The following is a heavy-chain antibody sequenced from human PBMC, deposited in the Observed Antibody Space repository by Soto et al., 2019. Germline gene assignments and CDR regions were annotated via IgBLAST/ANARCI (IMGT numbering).Heavy chain of an antibody. CDR1: GGTFSSYA. Sequence: GASVKVSCKASGGTFSSYAIGWVRQAPGQGLEWMGGIIPIFGTANYAQKFQGRVTITADESTSTAYMELSSLRSEDTAVYYCARGGGCSSTSCYSDYYYYGMDVWSQGTTVTVSS. CDR3: ARGGGCSSTSCYSDYYYYGMDV. J-gene: IGHJ6*02. V-gene: IGHV1-69*13. CDR2: IIPIFGTA. D-gene: IGHD2-2*01.